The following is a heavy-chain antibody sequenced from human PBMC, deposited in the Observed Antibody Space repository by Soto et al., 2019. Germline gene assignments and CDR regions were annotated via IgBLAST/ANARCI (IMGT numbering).Heavy chain of an antibody. Sequence: QVQLVQSGGEVKKPGASVKVSCKASGYTFTSYGISWVRQAPGQGLEWMGWISGYNGKTNYAQKVQDRVTMTTDTSTSTVYMGLRSLRSDDTAVYYCAREGDVTYDYYGMDVWGQGTTVTVSS. D-gene: IGHD2-21*02. V-gene: IGHV1-18*01. J-gene: IGHJ6*02. CDR1: GYTFTSYG. CDR2: ISGYNGKT. CDR3: AREGDVTYDYYGMDV.